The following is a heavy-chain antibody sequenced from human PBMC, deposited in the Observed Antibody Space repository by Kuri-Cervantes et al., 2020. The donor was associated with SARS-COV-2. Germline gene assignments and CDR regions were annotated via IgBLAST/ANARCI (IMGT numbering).Heavy chain of an antibody. Sequence: GSLRLSCTVSGGSISSSSYYWGWSRQPPGKGQEWIGSIYYSGSTYYNPSIKSRVTISVDTSKNQCSRKLSSVTAADTAVYYCARHGDSGWYNYYYYMDVWGKGTTVTVSS. D-gene: IGHD6-19*01. CDR1: GGSISSSSYY. CDR3: ARHGDSGWYNYYYYMDV. CDR2: IYYSGST. V-gene: IGHV4-39*01. J-gene: IGHJ6*03.